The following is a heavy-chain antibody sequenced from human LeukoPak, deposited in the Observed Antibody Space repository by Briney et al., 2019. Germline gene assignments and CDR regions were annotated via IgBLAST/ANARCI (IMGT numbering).Heavy chain of an antibody. D-gene: IGHD2-21*02. Sequence: GGSLRLSCAASGFTFSSYAMHWVRQAPGKGLEWVAVISYDGSNKYYADSVKGRFTISRDNSKNTLYLQMNSLRAEDTAVYYCASRVMVVTARVGDEDFQHWGQGTLVTVSS. CDR1: GFTFSSYA. CDR3: ASRVMVVTARVGDEDFQH. V-gene: IGHV3-30-3*01. CDR2: ISYDGSNK. J-gene: IGHJ1*01.